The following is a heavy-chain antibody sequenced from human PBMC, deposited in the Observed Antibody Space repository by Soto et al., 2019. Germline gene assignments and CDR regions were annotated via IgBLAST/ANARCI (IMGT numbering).Heavy chain of an antibody. Sequence: QVHLVQSGGEVKKPGASVKVSCKASGYTFTSHGISWVRQAPGHGLEWMGWISAHNGDTNYAQKLQGRVTVTTDTPTNTAYMELRGLRSEDTAVYYCARMVRGSNIDYYYYMDVWCKGTTVTVSS. D-gene: IGHD3-10*01. V-gene: IGHV1-18*01. CDR1: GYTFTSHG. J-gene: IGHJ6*03. CDR3: ARMVRGSNIDYYYYMDV. CDR2: ISAHNGDT.